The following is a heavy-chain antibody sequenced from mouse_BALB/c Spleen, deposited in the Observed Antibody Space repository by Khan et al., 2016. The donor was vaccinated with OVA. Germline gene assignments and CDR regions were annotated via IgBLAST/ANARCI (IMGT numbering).Heavy chain of an antibody. CDR3: ARHGYVAWFAY. Sequence: VQLKQSGPELMKPGASVKISCKASGYSFTSYYIHWVKQSPGKSLEWIGYIDPCNGDTSYNPKFKDKATLTADKSSSTAYMHLSSLTSDDSAVYYCARHGYVAWFAYWGQGTLVTVSA. J-gene: IGHJ3*01. D-gene: IGHD2-2*01. V-gene: IGHV1-31*01. CDR2: IDPCNGDT. CDR1: GYSFTSYY.